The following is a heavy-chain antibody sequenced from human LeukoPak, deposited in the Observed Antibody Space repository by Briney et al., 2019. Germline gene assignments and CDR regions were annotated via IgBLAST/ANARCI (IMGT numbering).Heavy chain of an antibody. V-gene: IGHV4-39*02. CDR1: SGSISSSSYY. J-gene: IGHJ1*01. D-gene: IGHD3-22*01. CDR3: ARRRYYDSTGYLD. CDR2: IYYSGST. Sequence: PPETLSLTCTISSGSISSSSYYWGWIRQPPGKGLEWIADIYYSGSTYYNPSLKSRVSISIDTSNNHFSLRLSSVTAADTALYYCARRRYYDSTGYLDWGQGTLVTVSS.